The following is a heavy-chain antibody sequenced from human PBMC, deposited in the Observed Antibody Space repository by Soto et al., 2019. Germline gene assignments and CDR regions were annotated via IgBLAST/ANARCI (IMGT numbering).Heavy chain of an antibody. V-gene: IGHV1-69*06. J-gene: IGHJ3*02. CDR3: ARDIPHGSGSYVAFDI. D-gene: IGHD3-10*01. CDR2: IIPIFGTA. CDR1: GGTFSSYA. Sequence: QVQLVQSGAEVKKPGSSVKVSCKASGGTFSSYAISWVRQAPGQGLEWMGGIIPIFGTANYAQKFQGRVTITADKSTSTAYMELSSLRSEDTAVYYCARDIPHGSGSYVAFDIWGQGTMVTVSS.